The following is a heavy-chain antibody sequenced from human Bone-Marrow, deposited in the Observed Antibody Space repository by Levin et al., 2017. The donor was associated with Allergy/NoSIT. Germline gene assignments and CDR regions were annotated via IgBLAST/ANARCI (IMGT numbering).Heavy chain of an antibody. D-gene: IGHD3-22*01. CDR2: IYHSGST. CDR3: ARWARDYDSSGYYYYFDY. CDR1: GGSISSGGYS. Sequence: SETLSLTCAVSGGSISSGGYSWSWIRQPPGKGLEWIGYIYHSGSTYYNPSLKSRVTISVDRSKNQFSLKLSSVTAADTAVYYCARWARDYDSSGYYYYFDYWGQGTLVTVSS. J-gene: IGHJ4*02. V-gene: IGHV4-30-2*01.